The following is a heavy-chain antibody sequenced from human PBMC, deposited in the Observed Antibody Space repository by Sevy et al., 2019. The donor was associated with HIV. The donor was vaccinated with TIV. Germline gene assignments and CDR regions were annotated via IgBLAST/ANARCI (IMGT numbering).Heavy chain of an antibody. CDR1: GFTFSTYW. D-gene: IGHD6-13*01. CDR2: FNSDGSGT. V-gene: IGHV3-74*01. CDR3: ARVNIPAAE. Sequence: GGSLRLSCAASGFTFSTYWMHWVRQVPGKGLVGVSRFNSDGSGTTYAGSVKGRFTISRDNAKNTLYLQMNSLRVEDTAVYYCARVNIPAAEWGQGALVTVSS. J-gene: IGHJ4*02.